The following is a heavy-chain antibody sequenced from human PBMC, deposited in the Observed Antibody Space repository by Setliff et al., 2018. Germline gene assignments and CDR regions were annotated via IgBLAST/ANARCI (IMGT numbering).Heavy chain of an antibody. CDR3: ARHDARGYYYYMDV. D-gene: IGHD3-10*01. CDR2: IYYSGTT. J-gene: IGHJ6*03. V-gene: IGHV4-59*04. CDR1: GGSISSYY. Sequence: SETLSLTCTVSGGSISSYYWSWIRQPPGKGLEWIGYIYYSGTTYYNPSLKSPVTISIDTSKNQFSLKLSSVTAADTAIYYCARHDARGYYYYMDVWGEGTTVTVSS.